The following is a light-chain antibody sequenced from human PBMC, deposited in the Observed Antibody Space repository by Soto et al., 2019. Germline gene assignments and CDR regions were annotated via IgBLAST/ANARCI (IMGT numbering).Light chain of an antibody. V-gene: IGKV3-20*01. J-gene: IGKJ5*01. CDR3: QRTYNAP. CDR1: QSVSSNF. Sequence: EIVLTQSPGTLSLSPGERATLSCRASQSVSSNFLAWYQQKPGQAPRLLIYGASRRATGIPDRFSGSGSGTDFTLTISSLQPEDVATYYGQRTYNAPFGQGTRLEIK. CDR2: GAS.